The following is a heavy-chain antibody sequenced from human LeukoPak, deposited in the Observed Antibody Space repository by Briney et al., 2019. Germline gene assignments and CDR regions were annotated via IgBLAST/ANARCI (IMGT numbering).Heavy chain of an antibody. CDR2: IYYSGST. V-gene: IGHV4-61*08. J-gene: IGHJ4*02. Sequence: SETLSLTCAVSGGSISSGGYSWSWIRQPPGKGLEWIRYIYYSGSTNYNPSLKSRVTISVDTSKNQFSLKLSSVTAADTAVYYCARVNDYVWGSYRYSDPYYFDYWGQGTLVTVSS. CDR3: ARVNDYVWGSYRYSDPYYFDY. CDR1: GGSISSGGYS. D-gene: IGHD3-16*02.